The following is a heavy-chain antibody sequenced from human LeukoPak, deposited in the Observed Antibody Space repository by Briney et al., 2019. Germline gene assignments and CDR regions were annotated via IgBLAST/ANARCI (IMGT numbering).Heavy chain of an antibody. D-gene: IGHD1-1*01. J-gene: IGHJ4*02. Sequence: TGGSLRLSCAASGFTFSSYSMNWVRQAPGKGLEWVSSISSSSSYIYYADSVKGRFTISRDNAKNSLYLQMNSLRAEDTAVYYCARGKNWNFDYWGQGTLVTVSS. V-gene: IGHV3-21*01. CDR1: GFTFSSYS. CDR2: ISSSSSYI. CDR3: ARGKNWNFDY.